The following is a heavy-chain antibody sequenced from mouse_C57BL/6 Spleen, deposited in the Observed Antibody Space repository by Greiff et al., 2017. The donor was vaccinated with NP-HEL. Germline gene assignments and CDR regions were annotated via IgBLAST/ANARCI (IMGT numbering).Heavy chain of an antibody. Sequence: VQLQQPGAELVKPGASVKLSCKASGYTFTSYWMHWVQQRPGQGLEWVGMIRPSSGSINYNEKFKSKATLTVDKASSTAYMQLSSLTSEDSAVYYCARWDDYGYWGQGTTLTVSS. CDR2: IRPSSGSI. V-gene: IGHV1-64*01. CDR1: GYTFTSYW. J-gene: IGHJ2*01. CDR3: ARWDDYGY. D-gene: IGHD2-4*01.